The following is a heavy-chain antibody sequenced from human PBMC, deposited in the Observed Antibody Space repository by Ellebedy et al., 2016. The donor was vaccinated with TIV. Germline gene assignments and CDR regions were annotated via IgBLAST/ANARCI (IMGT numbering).Heavy chain of an antibody. CDR1: GYTFSNYY. Sequence: AASVKVSCKASGYTFSNYYMHWVRQAPGQGLEWMGIINPSDDTKSYAQNFQGRVTVTRDTSTSTVYMELSSLRSEDTAVYYCARDKDSSSSDYYYGMDVWGQGTTVTVSS. CDR3: ARDKDSSSSDYYYGMDV. V-gene: IGHV1-46*01. CDR2: INPSDDTK. J-gene: IGHJ6*02. D-gene: IGHD6-6*01.